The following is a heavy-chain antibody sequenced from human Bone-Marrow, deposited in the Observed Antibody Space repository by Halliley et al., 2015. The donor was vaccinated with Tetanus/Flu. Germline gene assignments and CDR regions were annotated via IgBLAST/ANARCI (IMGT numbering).Heavy chain of an antibody. CDR2: IHYSGST. CDR3: ARDNRDRRGHSYGTPHP. V-gene: IGHV4-59*01. Sequence: IGYIHYSGSTNYNPSLKSRVTMSIDTSKNQFSLKLNSVPPADTAVYYCARDNRDRRGHSYGTPHPWGQGTLVTVSS. D-gene: IGHD5-18*01. J-gene: IGHJ5*02.